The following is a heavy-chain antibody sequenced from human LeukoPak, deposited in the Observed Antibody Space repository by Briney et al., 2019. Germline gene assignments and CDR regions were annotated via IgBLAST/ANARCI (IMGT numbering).Heavy chain of an antibody. CDR2: INPRSGGT. V-gene: IGHV1-2*02. CDR1: GYTFTGYY. CDR3: ARDWAFGDLFLPY. J-gene: IGHJ4*02. Sequence: ASVKVSFKASGYTFTGYYMHGVRQAPGQRGEWMGWINPRSGGTNYAQKFLGRVIMSRETSISTAYMDLRRLRSDDTAVYYCARDWAFGDLFLPYWGQGTLVTVSS. D-gene: IGHD3-10*01.